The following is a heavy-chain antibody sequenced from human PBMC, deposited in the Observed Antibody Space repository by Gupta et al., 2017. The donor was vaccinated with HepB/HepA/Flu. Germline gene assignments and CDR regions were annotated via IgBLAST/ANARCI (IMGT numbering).Heavy chain of an antibody. CDR2: IIPIFGTA. Sequence: QAQLVQSGAAVKKPGSSVKVSCKASGGDFSSYAISWVRQVPGQGLEWMGGIIPIFGTANYAQKFQGRVTITADESTSTAYMELSSLRSEDTAVYYCARAVSSGWYFPEGYWGQRTLVTVSS. CDR3: ARAVSSGWYFPEGY. V-gene: IGHV1-69*01. CDR1: GGDFSSYA. J-gene: IGHJ4*02. D-gene: IGHD6-19*01.